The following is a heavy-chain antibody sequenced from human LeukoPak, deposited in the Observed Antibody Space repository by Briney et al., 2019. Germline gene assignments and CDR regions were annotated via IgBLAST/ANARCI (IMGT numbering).Heavy chain of an antibody. Sequence: PSETLSLTCAVYGGSFSGYYWSWIRKPPGKGLEWIGEINHSGSTNYNPSLKSRVTILVDTSKNQFSLKLSSVTAADTAVYYCARGTFYGSGSYYANWYFDLWGRGTLVTVSS. J-gene: IGHJ2*01. D-gene: IGHD3-10*01. CDR3: ARGTFYGSGSYYANWYFDL. CDR2: INHSGST. V-gene: IGHV4-34*01. CDR1: GGSFSGYY.